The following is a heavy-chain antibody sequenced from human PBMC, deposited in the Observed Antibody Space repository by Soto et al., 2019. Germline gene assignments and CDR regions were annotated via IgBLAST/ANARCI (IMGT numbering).Heavy chain of an antibody. D-gene: IGHD4-17*01. CDR1: GGSISSCGYY. CDR2: IYYSGST. J-gene: IGHJ4*02. V-gene: IGHV4-31*03. CDR3: ARVSTNTVNDY. Sequence: SETLSLTCTVSGGSISSCGYYWSWIRQHPGKGLEWIGYIYYSGSTYYNPSLKSRVTISVDTSKNQFSLKLSSVTAADTAVYYCARVSTNTVNDYWGQGTLVTVSS.